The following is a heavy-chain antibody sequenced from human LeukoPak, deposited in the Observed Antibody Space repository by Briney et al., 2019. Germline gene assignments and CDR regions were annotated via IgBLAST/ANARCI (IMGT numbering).Heavy chain of an antibody. D-gene: IGHD6-19*01. J-gene: IGHJ4*02. CDR2: IKEDGSEI. CDR1: GFTFSTYW. V-gene: IGHV3-7*01. Sequence: GGSLRLSCAASGFTFSTYWMSRVRQAPGKGLEWVANIKEDGSEIYYVDSVKGRFTISRDNTKTSLYLQMNSLRAEDTAVYYCARPSFSSGSYFDHWGQGTLVTVSS. CDR3: ARPSFSSGSYFDH.